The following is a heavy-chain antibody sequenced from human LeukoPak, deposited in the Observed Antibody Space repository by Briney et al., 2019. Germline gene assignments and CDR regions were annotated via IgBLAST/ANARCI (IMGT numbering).Heavy chain of an antibody. CDR3: ARGHYYMDV. CDR2: INHSGST. V-gene: IGHV4-34*01. J-gene: IGHJ6*03. Sequence: PGGSLRLSCAASGFTFSSYWMSWIRQPPGKGLEWIGEINHSGSTNYNPSLKSRVTISVDTSKNQFSLKLSSVTAAGTAVYYCARGHYYMDVWGKGTTVTVSS. CDR1: GFTFSSYW.